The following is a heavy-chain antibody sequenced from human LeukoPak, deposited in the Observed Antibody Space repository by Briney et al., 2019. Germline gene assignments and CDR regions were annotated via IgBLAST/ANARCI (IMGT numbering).Heavy chain of an antibody. CDR2: IYTSGST. Sequence: PSETLSLTCTVSGGSISSYYWSWIRQPPGKGLEWIGYIYTSGSTNYNPSLKSRFTMSVDTSKSQFSLKLRSVTAADTAVYYCARTVKVVPAAVYWFDPWGQGTLVTVSS. CDR3: ARTVKVVPAAVYWFDP. CDR1: GGSISSYY. J-gene: IGHJ5*02. D-gene: IGHD2-2*01. V-gene: IGHV4-4*09.